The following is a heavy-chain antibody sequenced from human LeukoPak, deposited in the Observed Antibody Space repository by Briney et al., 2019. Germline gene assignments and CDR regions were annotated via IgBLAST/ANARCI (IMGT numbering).Heavy chain of an antibody. D-gene: IGHD3-16*01. J-gene: IGHJ4*02. Sequence: GGSLRLSCAASGFTFSSYAMSWVRQAPGKGLEWVSSISSSGGSTYYADSVQGRFSISRDNSKNTLYLQMNSLRAEDTAVYYCAKEPYDAFYYFDYWGQGTLVTVSS. V-gene: IGHV3-23*01. CDR1: GFTFSSYA. CDR3: AKEPYDAFYYFDY. CDR2: ISSSGGST.